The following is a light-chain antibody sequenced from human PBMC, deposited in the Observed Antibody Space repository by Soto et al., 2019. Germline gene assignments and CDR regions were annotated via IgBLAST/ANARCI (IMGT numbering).Light chain of an antibody. J-gene: IGKJ1*01. CDR3: QQYNNWSWT. Sequence: EIVMTQSPATLSVSPGERATLSCRASQSVSSNFAWYQQKPGQAPRLLIYGASTRATGIPARFSGSGSGTEFTLTISCLQSEDFGVYFCQQYNNWSWTFGQGTKVEIK. CDR2: GAS. CDR1: QSVSSN. V-gene: IGKV3-15*01.